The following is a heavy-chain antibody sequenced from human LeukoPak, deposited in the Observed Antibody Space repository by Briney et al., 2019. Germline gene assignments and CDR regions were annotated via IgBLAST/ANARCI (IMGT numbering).Heavy chain of an antibody. J-gene: IGHJ4*02. CDR1: GFTFSSYA. CDR3: AKEYYYDSSGYSFDY. Sequence: GRSLRLSCAASGFTFSSYAMSWVRQAPGKGLEWVSAISGSGGSTYYADSVKGRFTISRDNSKNTLYVQMNSLRAEDTAVYYCAKEYYYDSSGYSFDYWGQGTLVTVSS. D-gene: IGHD3-22*01. V-gene: IGHV3-23*01. CDR2: ISGSGGST.